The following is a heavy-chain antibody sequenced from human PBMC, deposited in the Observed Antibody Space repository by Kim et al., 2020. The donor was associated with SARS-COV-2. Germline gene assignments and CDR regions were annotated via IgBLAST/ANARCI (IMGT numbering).Heavy chain of an antibody. CDR3: ARAAYCSGGSCYSGYYYYGMDV. J-gene: IGHJ6*02. D-gene: IGHD2-15*01. CDR2: IDPSDSYT. Sequence: GESLKISCKGSGYSFTSYWINWVRQMPGKGLEWMGRIDPSDSYTNYSPSFQGHVTISADKSISTAYLQWSSLKASDTAMYYCARAAYCSGGSCYSGYYYYGMDVWGQGTTVTVSS. V-gene: IGHV5-10-1*01. CDR1: GYSFTSYW.